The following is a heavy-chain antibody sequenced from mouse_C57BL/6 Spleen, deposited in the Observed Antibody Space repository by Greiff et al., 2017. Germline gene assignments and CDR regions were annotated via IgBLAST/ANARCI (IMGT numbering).Heavy chain of an antibody. CDR2: INPSNGGT. CDR3: ARYPYGSSSYDFDY. CDR1: GYTFTSYW. V-gene: IGHV1-53*01. Sequence: QVHVKQSGTELVKPGASVKLSCKASGYTFTSYWMHWVKQRPGQGLEWIGNINPSNGGTNYNEKFKSKATLTVDKSSSTAYMQLSSLTSEDSAVYYCARYPYGSSSYDFDYWGQGTTLTVSS. J-gene: IGHJ2*01. D-gene: IGHD1-1*01.